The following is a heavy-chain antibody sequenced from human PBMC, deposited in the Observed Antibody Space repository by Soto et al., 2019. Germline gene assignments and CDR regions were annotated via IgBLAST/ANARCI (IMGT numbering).Heavy chain of an antibody. J-gene: IGHJ6*02. Sequence: SVKVSCKASGGTFSSYAISWVRQAPGQGLECMGGIIPIFGTANYAQKFQGRVTITADESTSTAYMELSSLRSEDTAVYYCARDGYSSGRTERYYYYYGMDVWGQGTTVTVSS. V-gene: IGHV1-69*13. CDR3: ARDGYSSGRTERYYYYYGMDV. CDR2: IIPIFGTA. D-gene: IGHD6-19*01. CDR1: GGTFSSYA.